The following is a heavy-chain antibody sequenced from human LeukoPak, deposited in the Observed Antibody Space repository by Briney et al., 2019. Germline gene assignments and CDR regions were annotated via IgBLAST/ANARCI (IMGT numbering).Heavy chain of an antibody. Sequence: QSGGSLRLSCAVSGFTVRSNYMAWVRQAPGKGLEWVANIKQDGSEKHYVDSVKGRFTISRDNAKSSLSLQMNSLRAEDTAVYYCTKGRGFDVWGQGTTVTVSS. CDR3: TKGRGFDV. CDR2: IKQDGSEK. CDR1: GFTVRSNY. V-gene: IGHV3-7*03. J-gene: IGHJ6*02.